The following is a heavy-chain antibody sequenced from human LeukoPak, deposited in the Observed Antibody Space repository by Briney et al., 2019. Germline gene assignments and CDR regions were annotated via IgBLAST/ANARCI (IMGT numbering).Heavy chain of an antibody. V-gene: IGHV4-34*01. D-gene: IGHD3-3*01. Sequence: PSETLSLTCAVYGGSFSVYYWSWIRQPPGKGLEWIGEINHSGSTNYNPSLKSRVTISVDTSKNQFSLKLSSVTAADTAVYYCARLLVFWSGPHYWGQGTLVTVSS. J-gene: IGHJ4*02. CDR3: ARLLVFWSGPHY. CDR1: GGSFSVYY. CDR2: INHSGST.